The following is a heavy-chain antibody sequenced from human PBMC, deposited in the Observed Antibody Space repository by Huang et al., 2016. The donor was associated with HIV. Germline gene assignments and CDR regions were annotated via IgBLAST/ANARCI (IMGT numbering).Heavy chain of an antibody. CDR2: IYYSGST. V-gene: IGHV4-39*02. J-gene: IGHJ4*02. CDR1: GGSIRSDNYY. D-gene: IGHD3-10*01. Sequence: QLQLRESGPGLVKPSETLSLTCTASGGSIRSDNYYWGWLRQPPGKGLVWIGSIYYSGSTYSNPALKRRVTITVDTSKTHFSLRMRSVTAADTAVYYCARLPGSITMIRGVITDPYWGQGTLVTVSS. CDR3: ARLPGSITMIRGVITDPY.